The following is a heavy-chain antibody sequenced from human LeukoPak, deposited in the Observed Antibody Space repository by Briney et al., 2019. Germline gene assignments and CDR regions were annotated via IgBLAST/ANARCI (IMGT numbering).Heavy chain of an antibody. Sequence: GGSLRLPCAASGFTFSSYAMSWVRQAPGKGLEWVSAISGSGGSTYYADSVKGRFTISRDNSKNTLYLQMNSLRAEDTAVYYCAKNKEYSSSFGDYWGQGTLVTVSS. V-gene: IGHV3-23*01. J-gene: IGHJ4*02. CDR2: ISGSGGST. D-gene: IGHD6-6*01. CDR3: AKNKEYSSSFGDY. CDR1: GFTFSSYA.